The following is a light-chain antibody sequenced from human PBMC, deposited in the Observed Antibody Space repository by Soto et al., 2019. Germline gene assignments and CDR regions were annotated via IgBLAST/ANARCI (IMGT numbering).Light chain of an antibody. CDR2: DSS. J-gene: IGKJ1*01. V-gene: IGKV3-20*01. CDR3: QQYDISPWT. CDR1: QSVSSY. Sequence: EIVLTQSPGTLSLSPGEIATLSCSASQSVSSYLAWYQQKPGQPPRLLIYDSSTRATGFPDRFSGSGSGTDFTLTIIRLEPEDFAVYYCQQYDISPWTFGQGTKVDIK.